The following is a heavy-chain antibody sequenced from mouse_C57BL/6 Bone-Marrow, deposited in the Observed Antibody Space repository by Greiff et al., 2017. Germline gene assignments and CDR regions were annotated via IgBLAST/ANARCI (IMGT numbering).Heavy chain of an antibody. V-gene: IGHV1-72*01. CDR3: ARDSSGTTDYDAMDY. D-gene: IGHD3-2*02. J-gene: IGHJ4*01. CDR2: IDPNSGGT. CDR1: GYTFTSYW. Sequence: QVQLQQPRAQLLNPAASVKLSCKASGYTFTSYWMHRVKQRPGRGLAWIGRIDPNSGGTKYNEKLKSKATLTVDKLSSTAYMQLSSLTSEDSAVYYCARDSSGTTDYDAMDYGDRGTSVTDSS.